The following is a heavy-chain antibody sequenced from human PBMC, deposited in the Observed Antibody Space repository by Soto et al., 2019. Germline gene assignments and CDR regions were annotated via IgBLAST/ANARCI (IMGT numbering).Heavy chain of an antibody. J-gene: IGHJ5*02. V-gene: IGHV4-34*01. CDR3: ARSHIAVAGTGLNWFDP. D-gene: IGHD6-19*01. CDR2: INHSGST. CDR1: DGSFSGYY. Sequence: SETLSLTCAVYDGSFSGYYWSWIRQPPGKGLEWIGEINHSGSTNHKPSPKSRVTISVDTSKNHFSLKLSSVTAADTAVYYCARSHIAVAGTGLNWFDPWGQGTLVTVSA.